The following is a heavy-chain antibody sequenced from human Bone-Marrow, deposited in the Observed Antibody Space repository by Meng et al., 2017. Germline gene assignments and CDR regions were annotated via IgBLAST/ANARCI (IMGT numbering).Heavy chain of an antibody. CDR2: ISWDGGST. V-gene: IGHV3-43D*03. J-gene: IGHJ3*02. D-gene: IGHD3-10*01. CDR1: GFTFDDYA. CDR3: AKDVMVRGTYFDAFDI. Sequence: GESLKISCAASGFTFDDYAMHWVRQAPGKGLEWVSLISWDGGSTYYADSVKGRFTISRDNSKSSLYLQMNSLRAEDNALYYCAKDVMVRGTYFDAFDIWGQGTMVTVSS.